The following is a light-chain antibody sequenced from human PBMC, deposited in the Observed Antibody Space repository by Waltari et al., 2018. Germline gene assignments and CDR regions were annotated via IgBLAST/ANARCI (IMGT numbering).Light chain of an antibody. CDR2: DAS. Sequence: EIVLTQSPATLSLSPGERATLSCRASQSVSSYLAWYQQKPGRAPRLLIYDASSRATGIPARFSGSGSGTDFTLTISSLEPEDFAVYYCQQRSNWPITLGQGTRLEIK. V-gene: IGKV3-11*01. J-gene: IGKJ5*01. CDR3: QQRSNWPIT. CDR1: QSVSSY.